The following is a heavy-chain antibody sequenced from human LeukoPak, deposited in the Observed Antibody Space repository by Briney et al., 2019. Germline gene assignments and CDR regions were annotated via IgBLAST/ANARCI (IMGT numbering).Heavy chain of an antibody. Sequence: ASVKVSFKESGYPFTVKWMHWVRQTPGQGLEWMGVISPSGDITIYAQEFQGRVIMTRDTSTGTVYMELISLRSEDTALYYCAREVGTVKHFDMWGQGTLVTVSS. D-gene: IGHD1-26*01. V-gene: IGHV1-46*01. CDR2: ISPSGDIT. J-gene: IGHJ3*02. CDR3: AREVGTVKHFDM. CDR1: GYPFTVKW.